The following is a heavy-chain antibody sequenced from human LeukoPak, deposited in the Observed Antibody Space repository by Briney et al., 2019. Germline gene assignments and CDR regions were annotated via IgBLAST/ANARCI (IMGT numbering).Heavy chain of an antibody. CDR3: ARVGDEVAYTRGYLDY. CDR2: IYMGSNT. J-gene: IGHJ4*02. D-gene: IGHD3-16*01. CDR1: GFTVSSHD. V-gene: IGHV3-53*04. Sequence: GGSLRLSCAASGFTVSSHDMRWVRQTPRKGLEWVSVIYMGSNTFYADSVKGRFTISRHTSKNTLYLQMNSLRAEDTAVYYCARVGDEVAYTRGYLDYWGQGTLVTVSS.